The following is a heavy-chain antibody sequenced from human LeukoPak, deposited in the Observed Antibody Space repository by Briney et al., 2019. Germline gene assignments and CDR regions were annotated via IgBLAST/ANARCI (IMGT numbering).Heavy chain of an antibody. CDR3: ARLHLSSWYWFDP. CDR1: GYSFTSYW. Sequence: GESLKISCKGPGYSFTSYWISWVRQMPGKGLEWMGRIDPSDSYTNYSPSFQGHVTISADKSVSTAYLQWSSLKASDTAMYYCARLHLSSWYWFDPWGQGTLVTVSS. D-gene: IGHD6-13*01. V-gene: IGHV5-10-1*01. J-gene: IGHJ5*02. CDR2: IDPSDSYT.